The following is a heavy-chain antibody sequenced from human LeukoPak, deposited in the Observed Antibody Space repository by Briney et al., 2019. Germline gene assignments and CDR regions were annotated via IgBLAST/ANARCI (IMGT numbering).Heavy chain of an antibody. CDR3: ARDVHGDYGSGWFDP. CDR2: IMPLFGTA. Sequence: SVKVSCKTSGGTFNNSAISWVRQAPGQGLEWLGGIMPLFGTAGYAQKFQGRVTITKDESTRTVYLELTSLTSDDTPVYYCARDVHGDYGSGWFDPWGQGTLVSVSS. V-gene: IGHV1-69*05. D-gene: IGHD4-17*01. CDR1: GGTFNNSA. J-gene: IGHJ5*02.